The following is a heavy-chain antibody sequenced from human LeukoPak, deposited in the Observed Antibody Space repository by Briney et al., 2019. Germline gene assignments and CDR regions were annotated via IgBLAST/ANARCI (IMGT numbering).Heavy chain of an antibody. CDR3: AREKASGRVRRDGDLDN. D-gene: IGHD3-10*01. J-gene: IGHJ4*02. Sequence: GGSLRLSCAASGFTFSAYNMNWVRQAPGRGLEWVSSTTSSGSYIYYADSVKGRFTISRDNAKSSLYLQMNSLGAEVTAVYYCAREKASGRVRRDGDLDNWGQGTLVTVSS. CDR1: GFTFSAYN. CDR2: TTSSGSYI. V-gene: IGHV3-21*01.